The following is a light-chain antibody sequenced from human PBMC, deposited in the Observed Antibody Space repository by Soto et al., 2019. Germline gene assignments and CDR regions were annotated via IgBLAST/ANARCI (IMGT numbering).Light chain of an antibody. Sequence: DLQMTQSPSTLSASVGDRVTITCRASQSISAWLAWYQQKPGKAPKLLIYKASTLDSGVPSRFSGSGSGTEFTLTISSLQPDDFATYYCHQYHSFFNYTFGQGNKLEIK. V-gene: IGKV1-5*03. CDR2: KAS. J-gene: IGKJ2*01. CDR3: HQYHSFFNYT. CDR1: QSISAW.